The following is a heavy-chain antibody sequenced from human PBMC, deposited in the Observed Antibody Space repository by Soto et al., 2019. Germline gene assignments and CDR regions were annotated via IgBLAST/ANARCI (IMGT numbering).Heavy chain of an antibody. Sequence: EVQLVESGGGLVKPGGSLRLSCAASGFSFSTYSMNWVRQAPGRGLEWVSSIDYSSSYMYYADSVKGRFTISRDNAKNSLYRQMNSLRDEDTAVYYCARRYCSTTNCYAFDSWGQGTLVTVSS. CDR3: ARRYCSTTNCYAFDS. CDR1: GFSFSTYS. D-gene: IGHD2-2*01. J-gene: IGHJ4*02. V-gene: IGHV3-21*02. CDR2: IDYSSSYM.